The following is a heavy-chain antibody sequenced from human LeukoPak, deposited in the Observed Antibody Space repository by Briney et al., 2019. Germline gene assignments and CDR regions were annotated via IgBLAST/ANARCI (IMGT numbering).Heavy chain of an antibody. Sequence: SETLSLTCTVSGGSISSGGYYWSWIRQHPGKALEWIGYIYYSGNTYYNPSLKSRVTISVDTSKNQFSVKLSSVTAADTAVYYCARVGSGSDFWSGYYFDYWGQGNLVTVSS. CDR3: ARVGSGSDFWSGYYFDY. D-gene: IGHD3-3*01. CDR2: IYYSGNT. CDR1: GGSISSGGYY. J-gene: IGHJ4*02. V-gene: IGHV4-31*03.